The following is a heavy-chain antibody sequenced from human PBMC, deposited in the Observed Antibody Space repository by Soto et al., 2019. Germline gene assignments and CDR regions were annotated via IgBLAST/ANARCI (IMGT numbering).Heavy chain of an antibody. CDR3: AKDRVVPLIIEYNWFGP. D-gene: IGHD2-2*01. CDR2: NSGSGGST. V-gene: IGHV3-23*01. J-gene: IGHJ5*02. CDR1: GFTFSSYA. Sequence: EVQLLESGGGLVQPGGSLRLSCVASGFTFSSYAMSWVRQAPGRGLQWVSGNSGSGGSTYFAASVKGRFIISRDNSKISLYLQMNSLRAETTAVYYFAKDRVVPLIIEYNWFGPWGQGTLVTVSS.